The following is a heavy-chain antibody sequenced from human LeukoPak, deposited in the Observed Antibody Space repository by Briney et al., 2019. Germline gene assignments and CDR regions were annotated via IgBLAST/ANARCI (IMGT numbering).Heavy chain of an antibody. CDR1: GVSISGYS. D-gene: IGHD6-13*01. J-gene: IGHJ4*02. CDR2: IYYSGKT. Sequence: PSETLSLTCTVSGVSISGYSWSWIRQPPGKGLDWIGCIYYSGKTDYNPSLKSRVAISVDTSKNQFSLNLSSVTAADTAVYYCARHEGAGGHVNWGQGTLVTVSS. V-gene: IGHV4-59*08. CDR3: ARHEGAGGHVN.